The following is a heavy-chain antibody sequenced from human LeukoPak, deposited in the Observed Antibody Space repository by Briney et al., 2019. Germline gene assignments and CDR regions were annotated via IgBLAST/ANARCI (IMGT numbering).Heavy chain of an antibody. V-gene: IGHV4-30-4*01. CDR1: GGSISTGDYC. CDR3: ATAGIVDLVVDY. CDR2: LYTSATT. Sequence: TSSETLSLTCTVSGGSISTGDYCWSWIRQPPWKGLEWIGYLYTSATTCYNPSLKSRVTVSVNTSKNHFSLKLSSVTAAYTAVYYCATAGIVDLVVDYWGRRTLVTVSS. J-gene: IGHJ4*02. D-gene: IGHD3-16*02.